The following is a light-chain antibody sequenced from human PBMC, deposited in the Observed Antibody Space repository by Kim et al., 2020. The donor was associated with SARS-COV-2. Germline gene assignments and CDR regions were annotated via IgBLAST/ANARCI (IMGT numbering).Light chain of an antibody. CDR1: GRGSYE. CDR2: GKD. J-gene: IGLJ3*02. CDR3: SSRDSSGNRLV. V-gene: IGLV3-19*01. Sequence: GRAVSITCQGNGRGSYESSWYQQRPGHAPVVVIHGKDSRPSVIPARCSGSSSGNTASLTSSGAQADDEADCYCSSRDSSGNRLVFGGGTQLTVL.